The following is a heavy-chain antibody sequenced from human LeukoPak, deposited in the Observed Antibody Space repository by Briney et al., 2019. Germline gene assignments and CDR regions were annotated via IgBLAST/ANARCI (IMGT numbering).Heavy chain of an antibody. D-gene: IGHD5-12*01. CDR2: ISTYNGNT. V-gene: IGHV1-18*01. J-gene: IGHJ4*02. Sequence: ASVKVSCKASGYTFTSHGISWVRQAPGQGLEWMGWISTYNGNTNYAQKLQGRVSTTTDTSTSTAYMDLRSLRSDDTAVYYCARSGRGYDGGTYFDYWGQGTLVTVSS. CDR3: ARSGRGYDGGTYFDY. CDR1: GYTFTSHG.